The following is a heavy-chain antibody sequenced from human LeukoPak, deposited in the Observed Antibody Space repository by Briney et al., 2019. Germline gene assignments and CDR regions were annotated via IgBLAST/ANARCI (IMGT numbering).Heavy chain of an antibody. J-gene: IGHJ4*02. D-gene: IGHD3-10*01. CDR3: ARRYYYNLGSFPFDF. CDR1: GGPFSGYF. CDR2: IHNSGTT. Sequence: SETLSLTCAVSGGPFSGYFWSWIRQSSGKGLEWIGEIHNSGTTNCNPSPNSRVTISEDTSKNQFYLNLSSVTAADTAVYYCARRYYYNLGSFPFDFWGQGTLVTVSS. V-gene: IGHV4-34*01.